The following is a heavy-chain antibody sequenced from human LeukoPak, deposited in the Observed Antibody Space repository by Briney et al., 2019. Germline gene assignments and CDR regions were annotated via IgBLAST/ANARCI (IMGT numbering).Heavy chain of an antibody. V-gene: IGHV3-74*01. Sequence: GGSLRLSCAASGFTFSNYAMSWVRQAPGKGLVWVSRIYVDGRTTNYADSVKGRFTISRDNAKNTVYLEMNSLSVEDTATYYCIRDFRSADLWGQGTLVTVTS. CDR2: IYVDGRTT. J-gene: IGHJ5*02. CDR3: IRDFRSADL. CDR1: GFTFSNYA.